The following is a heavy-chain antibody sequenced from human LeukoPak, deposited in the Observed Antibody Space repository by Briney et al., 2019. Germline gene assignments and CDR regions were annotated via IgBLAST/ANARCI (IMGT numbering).Heavy chain of an antibody. CDR3: ARATNYYYDSSGYAPDFDY. CDR1: GFTFSNYA. D-gene: IGHD3-22*01. Sequence: GGSLRLSCAASGFTFSNYATHWVRQAPGKGLEWVALISYDGSNKYHADSVKGRFTISRDNSQNTLFLQMNSLRAEDTAVYYCARATNYYYDSSGYAPDFDYWGQGTLVTVSS. CDR2: ISYDGSNK. V-gene: IGHV3-30*04. J-gene: IGHJ4*02.